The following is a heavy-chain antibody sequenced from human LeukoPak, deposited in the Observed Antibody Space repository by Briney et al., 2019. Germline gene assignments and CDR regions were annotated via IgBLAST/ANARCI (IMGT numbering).Heavy chain of an antibody. CDR3: ARGGLSGYYFFMDV. Sequence: SETLSLTCTVSGGSISSDTYYWGWIRQPPGKGLEWIGSINYSGSTYYNASLKSRVTISVDTSRKQFSLKLSSVTVADTAVYFCARGGLSGYYFFMDVWGQGTTVTVSS. CDR1: GGSISSDTYY. J-gene: IGHJ6*02. D-gene: IGHD3-10*01. V-gene: IGHV4-39*07. CDR2: INYSGST.